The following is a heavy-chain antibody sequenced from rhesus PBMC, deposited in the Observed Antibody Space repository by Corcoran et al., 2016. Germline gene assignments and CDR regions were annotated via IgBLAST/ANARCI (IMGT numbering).Heavy chain of an antibody. D-gene: IGHD3-16*01. CDR2: ISNGGGST. J-gene: IGHJ4*01. V-gene: IGHV3-178*01. CDR3: ARGVVITTTVIDY. Sequence: EVQLVESGGGLAKPGGSRRLSCAASGFTFRDSNMDWVRQAPGKGLEWGSSISNGGGSTWYADSVEGRFTISRENAKNTRYLQMNSLRAEDTAVYYCARGVVITTTVIDYWGQGVLVTVSS. CDR1: GFTFRDSN.